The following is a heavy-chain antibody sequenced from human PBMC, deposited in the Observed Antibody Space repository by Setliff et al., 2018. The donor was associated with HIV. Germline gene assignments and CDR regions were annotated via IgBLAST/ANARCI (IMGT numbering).Heavy chain of an antibody. V-gene: IGHV4-59*11. D-gene: IGHD3-3*01. CDR3: ARSFWSAFSAYNYYIDV. J-gene: IGHJ6*03. Sequence: SETLSLTCTVSGGSISGHHWSWIRQPPGKGLEWFGYISYSEDGDDVNPSLESRVSISGDTSKNQFSLNLSSVTAADTAVYYCARSFWSAFSAYNYYIDVWGKGTTVTVSS. CDR1: GGSISGHH. CDR2: ISYSEDGD.